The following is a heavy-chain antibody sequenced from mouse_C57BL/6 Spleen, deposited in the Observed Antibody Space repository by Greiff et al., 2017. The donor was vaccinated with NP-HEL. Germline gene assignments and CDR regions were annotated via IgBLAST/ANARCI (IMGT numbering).Heavy chain of an antibody. CDR2: IYPGDGDT. Sequence: VQLQESGAELVKPGASVKISCKASGYAFSSYWMNWVKQRPGKGLEWIGQIYPGDGDTNYNGKFKGKATLTADKSSSTAYMQLSSLTSEDSAVYFSARSGYLWCFGVWSTGTTVTVSS. CDR1: GYAFSSYW. CDR3: ARSGYLWCFGV. J-gene: IGHJ1*03. D-gene: IGHD2-2*01. V-gene: IGHV1-80*01.